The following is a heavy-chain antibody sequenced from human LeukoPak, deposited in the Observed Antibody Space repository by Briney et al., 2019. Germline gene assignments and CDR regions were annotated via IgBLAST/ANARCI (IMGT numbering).Heavy chain of an antibody. Sequence: ASVKVSCKASGYSFTSYGINWVRQAPGQGLEWLGWISAYNGNTNYAQKLQGRVTITADESTSTAYMELSSLRSEDTAVYYCARDGGDKLLPYWGQGTLVTVSS. CDR1: GYSFTSYG. D-gene: IGHD2-21*01. CDR2: ISAYNGNT. J-gene: IGHJ4*02. V-gene: IGHV1-18*01. CDR3: ARDGGDKLLPY.